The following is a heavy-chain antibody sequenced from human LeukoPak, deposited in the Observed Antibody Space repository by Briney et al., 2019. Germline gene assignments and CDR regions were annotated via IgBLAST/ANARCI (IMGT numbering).Heavy chain of an antibody. J-gene: IGHJ6*02. D-gene: IGHD3-10*01. CDR2: INPSGGST. CDR3: ASGTTSGNYYYGMDV. CDR1: GYTITSYY. V-gene: IGHV1-46*01. Sequence: ASVKVSCKASGYTITSYYMHWVRQAPGQGLEWMGIINPSGGSTSYAQKFQGRVTMTRDTSTSTVYMELSSLRSEDTAVYYCASGTTSGNYYYGMDVWGQGTTVTVSS.